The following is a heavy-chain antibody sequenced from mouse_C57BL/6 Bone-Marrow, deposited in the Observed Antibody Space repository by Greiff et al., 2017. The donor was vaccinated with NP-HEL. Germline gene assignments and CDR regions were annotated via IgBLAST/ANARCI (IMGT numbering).Heavy chain of an antibody. D-gene: IGHD1-1*01. CDR1: GFTFSDAW. CDR2: IRNKANNHAT. CDR3: TRITTVVATGYFDY. Sequence: EVNVVESGGGLVQPGGSMKLSCAASGFTFSDAWMDWVRQSPEKGLEWVAEIRNKANNHATYYAESVKGRFTISRDDSKSSVYLQMNSLRAEDTGIYYCTRITTVVATGYFDYWGQGTTLTVSS. J-gene: IGHJ2*01. V-gene: IGHV6-6*01.